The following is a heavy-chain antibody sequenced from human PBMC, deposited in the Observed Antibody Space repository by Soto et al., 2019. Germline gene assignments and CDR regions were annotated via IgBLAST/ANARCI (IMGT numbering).Heavy chain of an antibody. Sequence: QVQLVQSGAEVKKPGASVKVSCKASGYTFTSYVISWVRQAPGQGLECMGWISAYNGNTNYAQKLQGRVTMTTDTSTSTAYMELRSLRSDDTAVYYCARDRSLWDYGGNPYDYWGQGTLVTVSS. J-gene: IGHJ4*02. V-gene: IGHV1-18*01. CDR2: ISAYNGNT. CDR3: ARDRSLWDYGGNPYDY. D-gene: IGHD4-17*01. CDR1: GYTFTSYV.